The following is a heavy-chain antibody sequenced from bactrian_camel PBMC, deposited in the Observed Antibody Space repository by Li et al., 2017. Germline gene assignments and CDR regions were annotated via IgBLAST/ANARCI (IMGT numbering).Heavy chain of an antibody. D-gene: IGHD4*01. CDR3: VAATVIGGRSCTPPRTRSWNYNY. CDR2: ISTSDGRT. J-gene: IGHJ4*01. Sequence: HVQLVESGGGSVQAGGSLELSCSASGYRYSSVACMGWYRQAPGKEREGIASISTSDGRTYYADSVKGRFTISQDNTKKILYLQMSNLKPEDTAMYYCVAATVIGGRSCTPPRTRSWNYNYWGQGTQVTVS. V-gene: IGHV3S54*01. CDR1: GYRYSSVA.